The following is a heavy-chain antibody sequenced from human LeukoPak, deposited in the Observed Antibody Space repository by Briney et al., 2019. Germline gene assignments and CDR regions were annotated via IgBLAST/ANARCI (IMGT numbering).Heavy chain of an antibody. CDR2: INHSGST. D-gene: IGHD1-1*01. J-gene: IGHJ3*02. CDR3: ARASERLSDAFDI. CDR1: GGSFSGYY. V-gene: IGHV4-34*01. Sequence: SETLSLTCAVYGGSFSGYYWSWIRQPPGKGLEWIGEINHSGSTNYNPSLKSRVTISVDTSKNQFSLKLSSVTAADTAVYYCARASERLSDAFDIWGQGTMVTVSS.